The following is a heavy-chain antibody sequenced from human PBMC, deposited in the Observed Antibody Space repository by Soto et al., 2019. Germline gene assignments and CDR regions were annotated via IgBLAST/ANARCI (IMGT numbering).Heavy chain of an antibody. CDR2: IYHSGTF. Sequence: QLQLQESGSGLVKPSETLSLTCAVSGGSIGGVGYSWSWIRQPPGGGLEWIGDIYHSGTFLKSPSHKTRLTMSLDMSNNQFSLTLNSMTAADTAVYYCARAQFYSGSGNYNNLMFDAWGQGIQVTVSS. CDR3: ARAQFYSGSGNYNNLMFDA. V-gene: IGHV4-30-2*01. CDR1: GGSIGGVGYS. D-gene: IGHD3-10*01. J-gene: IGHJ5*02.